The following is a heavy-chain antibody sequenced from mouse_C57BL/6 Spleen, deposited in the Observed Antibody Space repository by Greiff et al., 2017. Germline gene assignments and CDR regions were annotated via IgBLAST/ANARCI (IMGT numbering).Heavy chain of an antibody. D-gene: IGHD2-13*01. CDR2: IHPNSGST. Sequence: QVQLQQPGAELVKPGASVKLSCKASGYTFTSYWMHWVKQRPGQGLEWIGMIHPNSGSTNYNEKFKSKATLTVDKSSSTAYMQLSSLTSEDSAVYYCARGRLGERYFDYWGQGTTLTVSS. CDR1: GYTFTSYW. V-gene: IGHV1-64*01. CDR3: ARGRLGERYFDY. J-gene: IGHJ2*01.